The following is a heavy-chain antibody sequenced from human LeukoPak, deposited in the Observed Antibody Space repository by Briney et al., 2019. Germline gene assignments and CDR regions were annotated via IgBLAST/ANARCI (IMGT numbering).Heavy chain of an antibody. J-gene: IGHJ3*02. CDR3: AKARSDWFVDAFDI. CDR1: GFTFSSYD. Sequence: AGTLRLSCAASGFTFSSYDMSWVRQAPGKGLEWVSAISGSGGSTYYADSAKDLCTISRDNSKNTLYLQMSSRRAEVTAVYYCAKARSDWFVDAFDIWGQGTMVTVSS. CDR2: ISGSGGST. V-gene: IGHV3-23*01. D-gene: IGHD3-9*01.